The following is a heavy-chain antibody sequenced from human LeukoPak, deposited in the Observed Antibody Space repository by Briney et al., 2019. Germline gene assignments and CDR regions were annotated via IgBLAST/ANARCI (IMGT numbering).Heavy chain of an antibody. Sequence: ASVKVSCKASGYTFTGYYMHWVRQAPGQGLEWMGWINPNSGGTNYAQKFQGRVTMTRDTSISTAYMELSRLRSDDTAVYYCARNQRWFEYYYYYGMDVWGQGTTVTVS. D-gene: IGHD3-10*01. V-gene: IGHV1-2*02. CDR2: INPNSGGT. CDR3: ARNQRWFEYYYYYGMDV. J-gene: IGHJ6*02. CDR1: GYTFTGYY.